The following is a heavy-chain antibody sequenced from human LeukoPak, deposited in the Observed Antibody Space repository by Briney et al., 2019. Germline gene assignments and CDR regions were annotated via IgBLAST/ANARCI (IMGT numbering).Heavy chain of an antibody. CDR1: GFTFTSYW. CDR2: ISSSSSYI. CDR3: ANGASITIFGGLGGY. J-gene: IGHJ4*02. V-gene: IGHV3-21*01. D-gene: IGHD3-3*01. Sequence: GGSLRLSCAASGFTFTSYWMHWVRQAPGKGLEWVSSISSSSSYIYYADSVKGRFTISRDNAKNSLYLQMNSLRAEDTAVYYCANGASITIFGGLGGYWGQGTLVTVSS.